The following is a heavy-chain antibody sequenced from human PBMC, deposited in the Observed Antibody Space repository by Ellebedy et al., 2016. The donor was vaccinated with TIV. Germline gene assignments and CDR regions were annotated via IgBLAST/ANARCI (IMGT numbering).Heavy chain of an antibody. CDR2: ISAYNGNT. CDR1: GYTFTSYG. CDR3: ARETVTTEIEKNDYYGMDV. D-gene: IGHD4-11*01. Sequence: ASVKVSXXASGYTFTSYGISWVRQAPGQGLEWMGWISAYNGNTNYAQKLQGRVTMTTDTSTSTAYMELRSLRSDDTAVYYCARETVTTEIEKNDYYGMDVWGQGTTVTVSS. V-gene: IGHV1-18*04. J-gene: IGHJ6*02.